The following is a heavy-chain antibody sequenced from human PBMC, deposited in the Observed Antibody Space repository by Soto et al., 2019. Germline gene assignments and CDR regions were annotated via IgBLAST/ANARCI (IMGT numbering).Heavy chain of an antibody. V-gene: IGHV1-24*01. Sequence: SVKVSFKISGYTLAELSMHWGRQAPVEGLEWMGGFDPEDGETIYAQKFQGRVTMTEDTSTDTAYMELSSLRSEDTAVYYCATILQPRYDSSGYFHRPFDYWGQGTLVTVS. D-gene: IGHD3-22*01. CDR3: ATILQPRYDSSGYFHRPFDY. CDR2: FDPEDGET. J-gene: IGHJ4*02. CDR1: GYTLAELS.